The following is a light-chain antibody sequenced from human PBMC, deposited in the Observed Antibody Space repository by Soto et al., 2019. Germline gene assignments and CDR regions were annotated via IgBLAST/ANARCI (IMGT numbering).Light chain of an antibody. J-gene: IGKJ1*01. Sequence: IVLTQSPGTLSLSPGERATLSCRAGQSVSSNLAWYQQKPGQAPRLLIYGASTRATGIPARFSGSGSGTEFPLTISSLQSEDFAVYYCQQYNNWPPGKFGQGTKG. CDR2: GAS. CDR3: QQYNNWPPGK. CDR1: QSVSSN. V-gene: IGKV3-15*01.